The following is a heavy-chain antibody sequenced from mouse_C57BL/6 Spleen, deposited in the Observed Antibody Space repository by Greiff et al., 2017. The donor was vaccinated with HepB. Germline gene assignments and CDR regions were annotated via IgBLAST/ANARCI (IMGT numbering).Heavy chain of an antibody. Sequence: VKLQESGAELVRPGASVTLSCKASGYTFTDYEMHWVKQTPVHGLEWIGAIDPETGGTAYNQKFKGKAILTADKSSSTAYMELRSLTSEDSAVYYCTRGNYSNYSAMDYWGQGTSVTVSS. V-gene: IGHV1-15*01. CDR3: TRGNYSNYSAMDY. J-gene: IGHJ4*01. D-gene: IGHD2-5*01. CDR2: IDPETGGT. CDR1: GYTFTDYE.